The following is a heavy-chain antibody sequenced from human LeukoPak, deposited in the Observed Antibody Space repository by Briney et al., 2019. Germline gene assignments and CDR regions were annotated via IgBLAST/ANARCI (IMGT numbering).Heavy chain of an antibody. J-gene: IGHJ4*02. CDR3: AGGVNIVVVPAAIVRQPHY. CDR2: ISYDGSNK. CDR1: GFTFSSYG. V-gene: IGHV3-30*03. Sequence: PGGSLRLSCAASGFTFSSYGMHWVRQAPGKGLEWVAVISYDGSNKYYADSVKGRFTISRDNSKNTLYLQMNSLRAEDTAVYYCAGGVNIVVVPAAIVRQPHYWGQGTLVTVSS. D-gene: IGHD2-2*01.